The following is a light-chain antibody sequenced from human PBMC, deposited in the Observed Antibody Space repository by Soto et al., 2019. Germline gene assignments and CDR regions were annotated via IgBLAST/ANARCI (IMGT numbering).Light chain of an antibody. Sequence: VLSLSPGTLSLSQGERATLSCRASQNVANYLDWYQQKPGQAPRLLIYESSNRATGIPARFSGSGSGTDFTLTISSLEPEDFAVYYCQQRSDWPWTFGQGTKVDI. CDR3: QQRSDWPWT. J-gene: IGKJ1*01. CDR2: ESS. V-gene: IGKV3-11*01. CDR1: QNVANY.